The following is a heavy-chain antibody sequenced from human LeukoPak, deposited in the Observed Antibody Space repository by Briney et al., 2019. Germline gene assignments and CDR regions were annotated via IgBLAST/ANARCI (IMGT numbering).Heavy chain of an antibody. Sequence: ASVEVSCKASGYTFTGYYMHWVRQAPGQGLEWMGWITPNSGGTNYAQKFQGRVTMTRDTAISTAYMELSSLRSEDTAVYYCARATGYFDYWGQGTLVTVSS. J-gene: IGHJ4*02. V-gene: IGHV1-2*02. CDR2: ITPNSGGT. CDR3: ARATGYFDY. D-gene: IGHD4-17*01. CDR1: GYTFTGYY.